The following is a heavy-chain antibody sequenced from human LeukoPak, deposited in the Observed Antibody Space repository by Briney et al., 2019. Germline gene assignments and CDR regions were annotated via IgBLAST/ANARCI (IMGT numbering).Heavy chain of an antibody. CDR3: ARGPPLRYFDWSYYFDY. V-gene: IGHV4-34*01. CDR2: INHSGST. J-gene: IGHJ4*02. Sequence: SETLSLTCAVYGGSFSGYYWSWIRQPPGKGLSWIGEINHSGSTNYNPSLKRRVTISVDPYKNQFSLKLSSVTAADTAVYYCARGPPLRYFDWSYYFDYWGQGTLVTVSS. D-gene: IGHD3-9*01. CDR1: GGSFSGYY.